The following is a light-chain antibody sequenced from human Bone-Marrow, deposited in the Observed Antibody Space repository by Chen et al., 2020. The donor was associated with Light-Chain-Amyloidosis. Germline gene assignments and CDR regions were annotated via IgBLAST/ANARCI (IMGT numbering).Light chain of an antibody. CDR3: QSADSSGTYEVI. Sequence: SYELTQPPSVSVSPGQTARITCSGDDLPTKYAYWYQQKPGQAPVLVIHRETERPSGICERFSGSSSGTTATLTISGVQEEDEADYHCQSADSSGTYEVIFGGGTKLTVL. CDR1: DLPTKY. J-gene: IGLJ2*01. CDR2: RET. V-gene: IGLV3-25*03.